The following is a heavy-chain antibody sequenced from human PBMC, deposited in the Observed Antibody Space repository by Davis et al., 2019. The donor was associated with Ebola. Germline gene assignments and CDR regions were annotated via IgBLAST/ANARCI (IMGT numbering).Heavy chain of an antibody. V-gene: IGHV3-48*02. CDR1: GFPFSSYS. J-gene: IGHJ6*04. CDR3: ARASRDYYYGMDV. CDR2: ISSSGSTT. Sequence: ESPQLPCASSGFPFSSYSMNWVRQAPGKGLEWVSYISSSGSTTYYADSVKGRFTISRDNAKNSLYLQMNTLRDEDTAVYYCARASRDYYYGMDVWGKGTTVTVSS.